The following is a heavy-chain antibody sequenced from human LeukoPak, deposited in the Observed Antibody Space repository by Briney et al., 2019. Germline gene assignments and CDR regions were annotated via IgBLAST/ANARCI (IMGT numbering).Heavy chain of an antibody. CDR1: GGSMFSYY. CDR2: IYTSGST. J-gene: IGHJ4*02. Sequence: SETLSLTCSVSGGSMFSYYWSWIRQPAGKGLEWIGRIYTSGSTNYNPSLKSRVTISVDKSKNQFSLKLSSVTAADTAVYYCARGSSSWYGFDYWGQGTLVTVSS. V-gene: IGHV4-4*07. CDR3: ARGSSSWYGFDY. D-gene: IGHD6-13*01.